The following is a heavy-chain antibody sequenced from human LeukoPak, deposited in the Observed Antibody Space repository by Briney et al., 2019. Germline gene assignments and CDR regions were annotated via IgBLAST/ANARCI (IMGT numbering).Heavy chain of an antibody. CDR3: ARAPVATIGGYYFDY. D-gene: IGHD5-12*01. J-gene: IGHJ4*02. V-gene: IGHV1-8*02. Sequence: ASVKVSCKASGYTFTSYDINWVRQATGQGLEWMGWMNPNSGNTGHAQKFQGRVTMTRNTSISTAYMELSSLRSEDTAVYYCARAPVATIGGYYFDYWGQGTLVTVSS. CDR1: GYTFTSYD. CDR2: MNPNSGNT.